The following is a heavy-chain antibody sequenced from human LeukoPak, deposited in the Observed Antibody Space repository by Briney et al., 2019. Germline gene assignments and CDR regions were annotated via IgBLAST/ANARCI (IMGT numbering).Heavy chain of an antibody. D-gene: IGHD6-19*01. V-gene: IGHV6-1*01. J-gene: IGHJ4*02. CDR3: AKEIRDQQW. CDR1: GDSVSSNSAA. CDR2: TYYRSRWYT. Sequence: SQTLSLTCVISGDSVSSNSAAWNWIRQSPSRGLEWLGRTYYRSRWYTEYATSVKSRITISPDTSKNQFSLQLTSATPEDTAVYYCAKEIRDQQWWGQGSLVTVSS.